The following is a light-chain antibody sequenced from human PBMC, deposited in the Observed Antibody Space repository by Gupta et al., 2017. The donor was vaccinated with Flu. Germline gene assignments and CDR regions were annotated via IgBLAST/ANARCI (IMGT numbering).Light chain of an antibody. V-gene: IGKV4-1*01. CDR3: QQYDSTPHT. Sequence: DIFMTQSPDSLAVSLGESATINFKSSQSVLYSSNNKNYLTWYQQKPGQPPKLLIYWASTRESGVPDRFSGRGSGTDFTLTISSLHAEDVADYYCQQYDSTPHTFGGGTKLEIK. CDR2: WAS. CDR1: QSVLYSSNNKNY. J-gene: IGKJ4*01.